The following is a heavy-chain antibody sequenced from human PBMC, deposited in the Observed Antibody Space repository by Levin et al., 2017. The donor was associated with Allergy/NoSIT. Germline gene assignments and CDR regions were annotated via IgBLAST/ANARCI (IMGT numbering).Heavy chain of an antibody. Sequence: ASVKVSCKASGYTFTDYYLHWVRQAPGQGLEWMGWMNPNSGGTNYAQKFQGRVSMTRDTSISTAYMELRRLRSDDTAVYYCAGDVEQRITGDYYGMDVWGQGTTVTVSS. D-gene: IGHD7-27*01. CDR1: GYTFTDYY. J-gene: IGHJ6*02. CDR2: MNPNSGGT. CDR3: AGDVEQRITGDYYGMDV. V-gene: IGHV1-2*02.